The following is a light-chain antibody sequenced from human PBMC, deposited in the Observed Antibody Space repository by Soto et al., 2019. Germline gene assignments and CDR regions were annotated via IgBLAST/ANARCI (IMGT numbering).Light chain of an antibody. Sequence: QSALTQPASVSGSPGQSITISCTGTSSDVGTSNLVSWYQQHPGKAPKLIIYEGSRRPSGVSGRFSGSMSGNTASLTISGLQAEDEADYYCCSFAGSSSSYVFGTGTKVTVL. CDR1: SSDVGTSNL. CDR2: EGS. J-gene: IGLJ1*01. V-gene: IGLV2-23*01. CDR3: CSFAGSSSSYV.